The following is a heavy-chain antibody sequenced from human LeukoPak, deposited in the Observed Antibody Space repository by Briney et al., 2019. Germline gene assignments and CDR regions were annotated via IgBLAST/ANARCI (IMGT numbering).Heavy chain of an antibody. Sequence: GGSLRLSCAASGFTFSSYWMNWARQAPGKGLEWASAISGSGGSTYYADSVKGRFTISRDNSKNTLYVQVNSLGTEDTAAYYCAKGSYYDSSGSFYFDYWGQGTLVTVSS. CDR1: GFTFSSYW. J-gene: IGHJ4*02. V-gene: IGHV3-23*01. CDR3: AKGSYYDSSGSFYFDY. CDR2: ISGSGGST. D-gene: IGHD3-22*01.